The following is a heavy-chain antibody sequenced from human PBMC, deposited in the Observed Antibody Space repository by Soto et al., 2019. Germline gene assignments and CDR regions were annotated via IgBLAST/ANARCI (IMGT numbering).Heavy chain of an antibody. Sequence: ASVKVSCKASGYTFTSYGISWVRQAPGQGLEWMGWISAYNGNTNYAQKLQGRVTMTTDTSTSTAYMELRSLRSDDTAVYYCGRDPGPGSSWQSRFYYYGMDVWGQGTTVTVSS. CDR3: GRDPGPGSSWQSRFYYYGMDV. CDR2: ISAYNGNT. V-gene: IGHV1-18*01. J-gene: IGHJ6*02. D-gene: IGHD6-13*01. CDR1: GYTFTSYG.